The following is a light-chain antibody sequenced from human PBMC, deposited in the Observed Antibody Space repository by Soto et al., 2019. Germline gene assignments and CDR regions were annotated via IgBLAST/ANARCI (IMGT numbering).Light chain of an antibody. Sequence: EIVMTQSPATLSLSPGERATLSCRASQSISSNLAWYHQRPGQAPRLLIHGASTRATGIPARFSGSGSGTEFTLTISSLQSEDFAVYYCQQYNNWPRTFGQGTKVEVK. V-gene: IGKV3-15*01. CDR2: GAS. J-gene: IGKJ1*01. CDR3: QQYNNWPRT. CDR1: QSISSN.